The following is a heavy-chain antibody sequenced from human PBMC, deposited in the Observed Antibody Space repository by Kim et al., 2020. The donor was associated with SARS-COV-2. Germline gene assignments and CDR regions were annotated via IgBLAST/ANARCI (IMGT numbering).Heavy chain of an antibody. J-gene: IGHJ5*02. CDR3: ARGYCSAGSCYSVWFDP. CDR1: GFTVSNSY. V-gene: IGHV3-53*01. D-gene: IGHD2-15*01. Sequence: GGSLRLSCAGSGFTVSNSYMSWVRQAPGKGLEWVSTLYSGGNTYYADAVKGRFSISRDNSKNTVYLQMYSLRAEYTAVYYCARGYCSAGSCYSVWFDPWGQGTLVSVSS. CDR2: LYSGGNT.